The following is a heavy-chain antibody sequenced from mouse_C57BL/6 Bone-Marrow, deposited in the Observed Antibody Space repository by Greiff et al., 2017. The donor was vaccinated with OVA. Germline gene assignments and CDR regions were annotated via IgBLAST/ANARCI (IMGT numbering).Heavy chain of an antibody. CDR3: ARCGQLRPYFDY. J-gene: IGHJ2*01. CDR1: GFTFSSYA. D-gene: IGHD3-2*02. CDR2: ISDGGSYT. Sequence: EVQRVESGGGLVKPGGSLKLSCAASGFTFSSYAMSWVRQTPEKRLEWVATISDGGSYTYYPDNVKGRFPISRDNAKNNLYLQMSHLKSEDTAMYYCARCGQLRPYFDYWGQGTTLTVSS. V-gene: IGHV5-4*01.